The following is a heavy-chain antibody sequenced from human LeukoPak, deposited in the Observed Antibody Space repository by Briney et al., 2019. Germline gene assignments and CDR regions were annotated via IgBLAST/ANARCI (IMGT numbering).Heavy chain of an antibody. CDR2: INPNSGGT. V-gene: IGHV1-2*06. CDR1: GYTFTGYY. J-gene: IGHJ4*02. D-gene: IGHD5-18*01. CDR3: ARDGGYSYGYGGY. Sequence: ASVKVSCKASGYTFTGYYMHWVRQAPGQGLEWMGRINPNSGGTNYAQKFQGRVTVTRDTSISTAYMELSRLRSDDTAVYYCARDGGYSYGYGGYWGQGTLVTVSS.